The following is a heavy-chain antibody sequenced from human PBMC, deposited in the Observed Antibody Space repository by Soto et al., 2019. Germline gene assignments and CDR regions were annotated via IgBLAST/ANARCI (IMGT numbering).Heavy chain of an antibody. CDR3: ARDLAKGGGSAGFDY. V-gene: IGHV4-34*01. Sequence: SETLSLTCAVYGGSFSGYYWSWIRQPPGKGLERIGEINHSGSTNYNPSLKSRVTISVDTSKNQFPLKLIRLTSDDTAEYYCARDLAKGGGSAGFDYWGQGTLVTVSS. J-gene: IGHJ4*02. CDR1: GGSFSGYY. CDR2: INHSGST. D-gene: IGHD1-26*01.